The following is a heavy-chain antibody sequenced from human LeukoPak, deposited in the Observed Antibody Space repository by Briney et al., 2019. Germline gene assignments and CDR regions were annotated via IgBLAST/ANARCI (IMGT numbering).Heavy chain of an antibody. J-gene: IGHJ5*02. Sequence: ASVKVSCKASGYTFTSYDINWVRQATGQGLEWMGWMNPNSGNTGYAQKFQGRVTITRNTSISTAYMELSSLRSEDTAVYYCARGLITMVRGVTFRFDPWGQGTLVTVSS. D-gene: IGHD3-10*01. V-gene: IGHV1-8*03. CDR1: GYTFTSYD. CDR3: ARGLITMVRGVTFRFDP. CDR2: MNPNSGNT.